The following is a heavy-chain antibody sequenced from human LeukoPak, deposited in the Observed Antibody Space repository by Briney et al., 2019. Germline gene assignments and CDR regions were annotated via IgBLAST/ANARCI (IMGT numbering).Heavy chain of an antibody. V-gene: IGHV3-66*01. J-gene: IGHJ4*02. CDR3: ARVGYTDTWYSSPPFDY. D-gene: IGHD2-15*01. Sequence: GGSLRLSCAVSGFTVSSNYMSWVRQAPGEGLEWGSIIYIGGSTYYADSVKGRFTISRDNSKNILYLQMNSLRAEDTALYYCARVGYTDTWYSSPPFDYWGQGTLVTVSS. CDR2: IYIGGST. CDR1: GFTVSSNY.